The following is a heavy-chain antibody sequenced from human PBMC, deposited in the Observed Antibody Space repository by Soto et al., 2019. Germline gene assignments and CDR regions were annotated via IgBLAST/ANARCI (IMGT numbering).Heavy chain of an antibody. J-gene: IGHJ5*02. Sequence: QVTLKESGPPLVKPTQTLTLTCTFSGFSLSASGVAVGWIRQPPGKALEWLALIYWDDDKRYSPSLKSRLTISKDTSINLRVITMTDMDPGVTATNYCAYSPVVVSGTRGFAWFDPWAQGTLVTVSA. CDR1: GFSLSASGVA. V-gene: IGHV2-5*02. CDR3: AYSPVVVSGTRGFAWFDP. CDR2: IYWDDDK. D-gene: IGHD6-19*01.